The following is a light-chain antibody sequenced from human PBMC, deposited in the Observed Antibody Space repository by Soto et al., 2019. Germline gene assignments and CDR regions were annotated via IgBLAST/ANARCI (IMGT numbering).Light chain of an antibody. Sequence: AIRMTQSPSSFSASTGDRVTITCRASQGISSYLAWYQQKPGKAPKLLIYAASTLQSGVPSRFNGSGSGTEFTLSISSLQPDDFATYYCQQSYSTPVITFGQGTRLEIK. CDR1: QGISSY. CDR3: QQSYSTPVIT. CDR2: AAS. V-gene: IGKV1-8*01. J-gene: IGKJ5*01.